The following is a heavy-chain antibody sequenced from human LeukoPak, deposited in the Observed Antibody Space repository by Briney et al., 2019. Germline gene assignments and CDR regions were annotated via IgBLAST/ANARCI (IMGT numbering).Heavy chain of an antibody. CDR3: ARQTDPAVADHDAFDI. CDR1: GFTFSDYY. D-gene: IGHD2-15*01. J-gene: IGHJ3*02. V-gene: IGHV3-11*01. CDR2: ISSSGSTI. Sequence: GSLRLSCAASGFTFSDYYMSWIRQAPGKGLEWVSYISSSGSTIYYPDSVKGRFTISRDNAKNSLYLQMNSLRAEDKAVYYCARQTDPAVADHDAFDIWREGRMVSVCS.